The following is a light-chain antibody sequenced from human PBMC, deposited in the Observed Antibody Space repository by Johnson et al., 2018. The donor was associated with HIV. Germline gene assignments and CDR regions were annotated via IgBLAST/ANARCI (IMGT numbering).Light chain of an antibody. CDR2: ENN. CDR3: GTWDNSLSTYV. J-gene: IGLJ1*01. Sequence: QSVLTQPPSVSAAPGQKVTISCSGSRSNIGNNYVSWYQQLPGTAPKLLIYENNKRPSGIPDRFAGSKSGTSATLGSTGLQTGDEADDYCGTWDNSLSTYVFGTGTKVTVL. V-gene: IGLV1-51*02. CDR1: RSNIGNNY.